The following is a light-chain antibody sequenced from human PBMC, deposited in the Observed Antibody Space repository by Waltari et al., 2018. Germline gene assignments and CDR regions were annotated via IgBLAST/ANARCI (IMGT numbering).Light chain of an antibody. J-gene: IGKJ4*01. CDR1: QGISSY. CDR3: QQLNSYPS. V-gene: IGKV1-9*01. Sequence: IQLTQSPSSLSASVGDRVTITCRASQGISSYLAWYQQKLGKAPKLLIYADSTLQSGVPSRFSCSGSGTDFTLTISSLQPEDFATYYCQQLNSYPSFGGGTKVEIK. CDR2: ADS.